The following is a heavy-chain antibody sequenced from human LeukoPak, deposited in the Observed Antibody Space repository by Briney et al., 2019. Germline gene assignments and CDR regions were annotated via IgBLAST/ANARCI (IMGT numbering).Heavy chain of an antibody. V-gene: IGHV4-59*01. CDR1: GGSISSYY. D-gene: IGHD5-24*01. CDR2: IYYSGST. Sequence: SETLSLTCTVSGGSISSYYWSWIRQPPGKGLEWIGYIYYSGSTNYNPSLKSRVTISVDTSKNQFSLKLSSVTAADTAVYYRARCGYNFPDAFDIWGQGTMVTVSS. CDR3: ARCGYNFPDAFDI. J-gene: IGHJ3*02.